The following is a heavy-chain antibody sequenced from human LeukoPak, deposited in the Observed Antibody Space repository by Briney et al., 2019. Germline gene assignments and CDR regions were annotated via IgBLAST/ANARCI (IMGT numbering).Heavy chain of an antibody. CDR2: MYSGGST. Sequence: PSETLSLTCTVSDGSISSRSYYWGWIRQPPGKGLEWVSVMYSGGSTFYGDSVKGRFTISRDNSMNTLYLQMNSLRVDDTAVYYCAREQVVVGRGYYGMDVWGQGTTVTVSS. CDR1: DGSISSRSYY. D-gene: IGHD2-2*01. CDR3: AREQVVVGRGYYGMDV. V-gene: IGHV3-66*01. J-gene: IGHJ6*02.